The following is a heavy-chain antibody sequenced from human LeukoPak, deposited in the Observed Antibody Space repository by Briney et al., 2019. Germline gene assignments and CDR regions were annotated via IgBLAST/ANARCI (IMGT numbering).Heavy chain of an antibody. J-gene: IGHJ5*02. Sequence: PGGSLRLSCAASGLSFSNHGMHWVRQAPGKRLEWEAVIWDDGNNKRYANSVNGRFTISRDNSENTLYLQMNGLTAEDTAMYYCARDSYQDYYGRFDPWGQGTLVIVSS. D-gene: IGHD3-10*01. CDR3: ARDSYQDYYGRFDP. CDR2: IWDDGNNK. CDR1: GLSFSNHG. V-gene: IGHV3-33*01.